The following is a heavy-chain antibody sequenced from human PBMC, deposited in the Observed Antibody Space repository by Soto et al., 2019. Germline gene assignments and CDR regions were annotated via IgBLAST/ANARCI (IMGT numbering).Heavy chain of an antibody. CDR1: GDTFKNCV. J-gene: IGHJ6*02. CDR2: IIPLFGTT. D-gene: IGHD7-27*01. Sequence: QVQVVQSGVEVRRPGSSVKVSCKAYGDTFKNCVISWVRQAPGQGLEWMGGIIPLFGTTDFAQRFQGRLTITTDESTTTANMELSRLRSEDTATYYCAAELGFGKLAVVWGQGSTVIVSS. V-gene: IGHV1-69*01. CDR3: AAELGFGKLAVV.